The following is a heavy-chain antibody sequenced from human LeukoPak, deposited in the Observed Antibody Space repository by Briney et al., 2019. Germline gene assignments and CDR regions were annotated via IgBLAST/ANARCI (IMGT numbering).Heavy chain of an antibody. Sequence: PSETLSLTCTVSGASLNDYYCSWIRQPPGKALEWIGFIHSSGSANSNPSLTSRVTISIDTSKIQFPLNLGSLPAADTAVYFCASGAADGYNFGFDYWGQGTLAAVSS. J-gene: IGHJ4*02. CDR3: ASGAADGYNFGFDY. V-gene: IGHV4-59*12. CDR1: GASLNDYY. D-gene: IGHD5-24*01. CDR2: IHSSGSA.